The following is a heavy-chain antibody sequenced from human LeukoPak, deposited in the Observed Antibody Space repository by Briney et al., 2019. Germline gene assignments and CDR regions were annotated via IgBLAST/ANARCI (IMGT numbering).Heavy chain of an antibody. V-gene: IGHV4-4*09. D-gene: IGHD2-8*01. J-gene: IGHJ5*02. CDR2: IYTSGST. CDR1: GGSISSYY. Sequence: SETLSLTCTVSGGSISSYYWSWIRQPPGKGLEWIGYIYTSGSTNYNPSLKSRVTISVDTSKNQFSLKLSSVTAADTAVYYCARHRCTNGVCYKGWFDPWGQGTLVTVSS. CDR3: ARHRCTNGVCYKGWFDP.